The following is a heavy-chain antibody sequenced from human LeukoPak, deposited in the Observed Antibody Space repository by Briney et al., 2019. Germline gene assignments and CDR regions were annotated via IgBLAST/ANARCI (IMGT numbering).Heavy chain of an antibody. CDR3: AKVVSGYDPGHFDY. J-gene: IGHJ4*02. D-gene: IGHD5-12*01. CDR1: GFTFSSYG. Sequence: GGSLRLSCAASGFTFSSYGMHWVRQAPGKGLEWVAVISYDGSNKYYADSVKGRFTISRDNSKNTLYLQMNSLRAEDTAVYYCAKVVSGYDPGHFDYWGQGTLVTVSS. CDR2: ISYDGSNK. V-gene: IGHV3-30*18.